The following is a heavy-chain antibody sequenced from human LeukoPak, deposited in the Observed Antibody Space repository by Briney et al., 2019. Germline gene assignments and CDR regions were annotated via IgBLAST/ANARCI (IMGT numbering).Heavy chain of an antibody. V-gene: IGHV3-33*01. CDR3: ARDGVAGKFDY. CDR1: GFTFSSYG. J-gene: IGHJ4*02. Sequence: PGGPLRLSCAASGFTFSSYGMHWVRQAPGKGLEWVAVIWYDGSNKYYADSVKGRFTISRDNSKNTLYLQMNSLRAEDTAVYYCARDGVAGKFDYWGQGTLVTVPS. D-gene: IGHD6-19*01. CDR2: IWYDGSNK.